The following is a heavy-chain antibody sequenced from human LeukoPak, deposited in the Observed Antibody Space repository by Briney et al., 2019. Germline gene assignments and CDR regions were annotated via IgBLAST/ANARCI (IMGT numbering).Heavy chain of an antibody. J-gene: IGHJ4*02. CDR2: MNPNSGNT. CDR3: ARGYRRDGYNLGY. D-gene: IGHD5-24*01. CDR1: GYAFTSYD. Sequence: GASVKVSCKASGYAFTSYDINWVRQATGQGLEWMGWMNPNSGNTGYAQKFQGRVTMTRNTSISTAYMELSSLRSEDTAVYYCARGYRRDGYNLGYWGQGTLVTVSS. V-gene: IGHV1-8*01.